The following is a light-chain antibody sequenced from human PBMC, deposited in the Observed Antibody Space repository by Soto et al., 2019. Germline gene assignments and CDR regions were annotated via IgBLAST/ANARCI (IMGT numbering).Light chain of an antibody. J-gene: IGKJ1*01. CDR1: QSVSSY. CDR3: QQYGSSGT. CDR2: GAS. V-gene: IGKV3-20*01. Sequence: EVVLRNAPAILYFSRGERSTLPCRASQSVSSYLAWYQQKPGQAPRLLIYGASNRATGIPDRFSGSGSGTDFTLTISRLETEDFAVYYCQQYGSSGTFGQGIKVDIK.